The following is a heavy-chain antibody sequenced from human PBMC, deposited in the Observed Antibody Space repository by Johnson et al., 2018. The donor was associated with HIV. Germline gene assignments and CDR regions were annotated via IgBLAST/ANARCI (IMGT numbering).Heavy chain of an antibody. Sequence: QVQLVESGGGVVQPGKSLRLSCAASGFTFSGYAIHWVRQAPGKGLEWVAVIWDDGSNKYYADSVKGRFTISRDNSKNTIYLQMNSLRVEDTAVYYCAKPYYDFWSGYYEYNAFDIWGQGTLVTVSS. CDR1: GFTFSGYA. D-gene: IGHD3-3*01. V-gene: IGHV3-33*06. J-gene: IGHJ3*02. CDR3: AKPYYDFWSGYYEYNAFDI. CDR2: IWDDGSNK.